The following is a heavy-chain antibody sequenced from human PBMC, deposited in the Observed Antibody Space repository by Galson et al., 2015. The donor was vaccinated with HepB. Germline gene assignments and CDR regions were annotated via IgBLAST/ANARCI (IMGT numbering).Heavy chain of an antibody. D-gene: IGHD1-26*01. CDR2: ISYDGSNK. CDR1: GFTFSSYA. V-gene: IGHV3-30-3*01. CDR3: GRDLIVGAGDY. Sequence: SLRLSCAASGFTFSSYAMHWVRQAPGKGLEWVAVISYDGSNKYYADSVKGRFTISRDNAKNSLYLQMNSLRAEDTAVYYCGRDLIVGAGDYWGQGTLVTVSS. J-gene: IGHJ4*02.